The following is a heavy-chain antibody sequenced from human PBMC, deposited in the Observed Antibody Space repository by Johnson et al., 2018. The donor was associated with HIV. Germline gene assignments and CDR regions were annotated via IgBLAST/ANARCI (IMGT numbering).Heavy chain of an antibody. Sequence: EQLVESGGGLVQPGGSLRLSCATSGFSVSSNYMSWVRQAPGKGLEWVSVMSSGDNTHYADSVKGRFTISRDNSKNTLYLQMKSLRTEDTAVYYCARGGGSWWGTEIDTFDIWGQGTMVTVSS. J-gene: IGHJ3*02. V-gene: IGHV3-66*02. CDR3: ARGGGSWWGTEIDTFDI. CDR2: MSSGDNT. D-gene: IGHD1/OR15-1a*01. CDR1: GFSVSSNY.